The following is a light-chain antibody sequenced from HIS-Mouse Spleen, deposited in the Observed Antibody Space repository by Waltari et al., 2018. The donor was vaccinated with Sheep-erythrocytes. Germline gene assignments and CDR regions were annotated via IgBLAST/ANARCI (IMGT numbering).Light chain of an antibody. Sequence: QSALTQPASVSGSPGQSITISCTGTSSDVGSYNLASWHQQHPGKAPKLMIYEGSKRPSGVSNRFSGSKSGNTASLTISGLQAEDEADYYCCSYAGSSTWVFGGGTKLTVL. CDR1: SSDVGSYNL. J-gene: IGLJ3*02. V-gene: IGLV2-23*01. CDR2: EGS. CDR3: CSYAGSSTWV.